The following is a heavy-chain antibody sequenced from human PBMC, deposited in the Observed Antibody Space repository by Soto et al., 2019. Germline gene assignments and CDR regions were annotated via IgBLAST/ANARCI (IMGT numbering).Heavy chain of an antibody. CDR2: LNGDGSIT. V-gene: IGHV3-74*01. Sequence: GGSLRLSCAASGFTFSSYWMHWVRQAPGEGLVWVSRLNGDGSITNYADSVKGRFTISRDNAKDTLYLQMNSLRGDDTAVYYCAREAVGFSYRYWGQGSLVTVSS. CDR1: GFTFSSYW. J-gene: IGHJ4*02. D-gene: IGHD5-18*01. CDR3: AREAVGFSYRY.